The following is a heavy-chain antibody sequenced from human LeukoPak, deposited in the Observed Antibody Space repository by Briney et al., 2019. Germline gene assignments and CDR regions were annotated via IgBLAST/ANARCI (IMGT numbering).Heavy chain of an antibody. CDR2: MNPNSGNT. J-gene: IGHJ5*02. CDR1: GYTFTSYD. V-gene: IGHV1-8*03. Sequence: ASVKVSCKASGYTFTSYDINWVRQATGQGLEWMGWMNPNSGNTGYAQKFQGRVTITRNTSISTAYMELSSLRSEDTAVYYCARALGYYGSGSLSDNWFDPWGQGTLVTVSS. CDR3: ARALGYYGSGSLSDNWFDP. D-gene: IGHD3-10*01.